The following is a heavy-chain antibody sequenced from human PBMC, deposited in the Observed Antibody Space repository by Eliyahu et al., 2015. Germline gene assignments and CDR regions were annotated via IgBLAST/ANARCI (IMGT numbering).Heavy chain of an antibody. CDR1: GDSINTEXVS. V-gene: IGHV4-31*03. Sequence: QVQLQESGPGLVKPSQTLSLTCTVSGDSINTEXVSWTWIRQHPGEGLEWIGDVDRSGTTYYNPSLRSRVSISVDTSKSQFSLTLTSVTSADTAVYFCARDRGKHGGGYYGASDYGVDVWGQGTTVTVSS. CDR2: VDRSGTT. D-gene: IGHD3-22*01. CDR3: ARDRGKHGGGYYGASDYGVDV. J-gene: IGHJ6*02.